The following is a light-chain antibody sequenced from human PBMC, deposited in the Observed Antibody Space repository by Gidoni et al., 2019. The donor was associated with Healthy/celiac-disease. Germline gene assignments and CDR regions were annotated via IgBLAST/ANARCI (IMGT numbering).Light chain of an antibody. CDR3: CSYAGSSTWV. Sequence: QSALTQPASVSGSPGQSITISCTGTSSDVGSYNLVSWYQQHPGKAPKRMIYEVSKRPSGVSNRFSGSQSGNTASLTISGLQAEDEADYYCCSYAGSSTWVFGGGTKLTVL. CDR2: EVS. J-gene: IGLJ3*02. CDR1: SSDVGSYNL. V-gene: IGLV2-23*02.